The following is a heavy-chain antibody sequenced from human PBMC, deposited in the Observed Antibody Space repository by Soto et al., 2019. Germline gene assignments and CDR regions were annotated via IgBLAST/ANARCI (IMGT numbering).Heavy chain of an antibody. CDR2: IIPILGIA. J-gene: IGHJ4*02. CDR3: ATEGRGFWSGYSYYFDY. D-gene: IGHD3-3*01. Sequence: QVQLVQSGAEVKKPGSSVKVSCKASGGTFSSYTISWVRQAPGQGLEWMGRIIPILGIANYAQKFQGRVTITADKATSTAYMELSSLRSEDTAVYYCATEGRGFWSGYSYYFDYWGQGTLVTVSS. CDR1: GGTFSSYT. V-gene: IGHV1-69*02.